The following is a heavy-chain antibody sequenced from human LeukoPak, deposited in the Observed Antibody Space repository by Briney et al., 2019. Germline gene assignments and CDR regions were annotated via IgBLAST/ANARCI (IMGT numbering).Heavy chain of an antibody. J-gene: IGHJ5*02. CDR2: IYYSGST. CDR1: GGSISSGDYY. D-gene: IGHD2-2*02. V-gene: IGHV4-30-4*08. Sequence: SETLSLTCTVSGGSISSGDYYWSWIRQPPGKGLEWIGSIYYSGSTYYNPSLKSRVTISVDTSKNQFSLKLSSVTAADTAVYYCARDRGIVVVPAAIQRYNWFDTWGQGTLVTVSS. CDR3: ARDRGIVVVPAAIQRYNWFDT.